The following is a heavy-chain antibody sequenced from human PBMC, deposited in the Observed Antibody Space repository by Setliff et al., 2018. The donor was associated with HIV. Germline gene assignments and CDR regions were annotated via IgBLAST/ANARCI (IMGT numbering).Heavy chain of an antibody. CDR2: IYTSGST. Sequence: SETLSLTCTVSGGSISSGSYYWSWIRQPAGKGLEWIGHIYTSGSTNYNPSLKSRVTISVDTSKNQFSLKLSSVTAADTAGYYCARAPPQGPGYSSSFFDYWGQGTLVTSPQ. D-gene: IGHD6-13*01. J-gene: IGHJ4*02. V-gene: IGHV4-61*09. CDR1: GGSISSGSYY. CDR3: ARAPPQGPGYSSSFFDY.